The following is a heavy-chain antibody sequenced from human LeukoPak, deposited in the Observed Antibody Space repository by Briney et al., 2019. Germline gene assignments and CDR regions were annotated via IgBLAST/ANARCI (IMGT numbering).Heavy chain of an antibody. D-gene: IGHD5-18*01. Sequence: ASVKVSCKASGYTFTSYYMHWVRQAPGQGLEWMGIINPSGGSTSYAQKFQGRVTMTRDTSTSTAYMELSSLRSEDTAVYYCARTRDTAMAPDAFDIWGQGTMVTVSS. CDR2: INPSGGST. CDR1: GYTFTSYY. V-gene: IGHV1-46*01. J-gene: IGHJ3*02. CDR3: ARTRDTAMAPDAFDI.